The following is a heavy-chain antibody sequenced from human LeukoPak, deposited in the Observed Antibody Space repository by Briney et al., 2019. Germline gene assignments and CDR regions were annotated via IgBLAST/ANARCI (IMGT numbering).Heavy chain of an antibody. V-gene: IGHV1-69*13. D-gene: IGHD3-22*01. CDR2: IIPIFGTA. Sequence: SVKVSCKASGGTFSSYAISWVRQAPGQGLEWMGGIIPIFGTADYAQKFQGRVTITADESTSTAYMELSSLRSEDTAVYYCARDLVVVITSHYYGMDVWGQGTTVTVSS. J-gene: IGHJ6*02. CDR1: GGTFSSYA. CDR3: ARDLVVVITSHYYGMDV.